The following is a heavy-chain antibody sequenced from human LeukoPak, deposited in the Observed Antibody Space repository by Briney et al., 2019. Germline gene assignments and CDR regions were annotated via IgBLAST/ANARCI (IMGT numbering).Heavy chain of an antibody. V-gene: IGHV4-59*01. Sequence: PSETLSLTCTVSGGSISSYYWSWIRQPPGKGLEWIGYIFYSGTTNFNPSLKSRVTLSVDTSKNQFSLRLNSVTAADTAVYYCARGGSAAKYYFVSWGQGTLVTVSS. D-gene: IGHD6-13*01. CDR1: GGSISSYY. CDR3: ARGGSAAKYYFVS. CDR2: IFYSGTT. J-gene: IGHJ4*02.